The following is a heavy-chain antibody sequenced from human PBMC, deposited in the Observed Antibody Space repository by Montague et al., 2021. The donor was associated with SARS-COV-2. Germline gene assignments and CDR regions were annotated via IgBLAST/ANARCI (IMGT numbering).Heavy chain of an antibody. V-gene: IGHV4-34*01. CDR2: INHRGST. J-gene: IGHJ6*02. CDR3: ARALPVTTFFYSYYGMDV. CDR1: GGSFSGYY. Sequence: SETLSLTCAVYGGSFSGYYWSWIRQPPGKGLEWIGEINHRGSTNXNPSLKSRVTISVDTSKNQFSLELSSVTAADTAVYYCARALPVTTFFYSYYGMDVWGQGTTVTVSS. D-gene: IGHD4-17*01.